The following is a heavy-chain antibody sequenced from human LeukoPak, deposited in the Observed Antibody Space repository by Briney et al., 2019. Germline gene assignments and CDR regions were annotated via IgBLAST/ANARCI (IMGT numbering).Heavy chain of an antibody. D-gene: IGHD3-9*01. CDR3: AREDYDILTGPDY. Sequence: ASVKVSCKASGYTFTGYYMHWVRQAPGQGLEWMGWINPNSGGTNYAQKFQGRVTMTRDTSISTAYMELSRLRSDDTAVYYCAREDYDILTGPDYWGQGTLVTASS. CDR1: GYTFTGYY. CDR2: INPNSGGT. V-gene: IGHV1-2*02. J-gene: IGHJ4*02.